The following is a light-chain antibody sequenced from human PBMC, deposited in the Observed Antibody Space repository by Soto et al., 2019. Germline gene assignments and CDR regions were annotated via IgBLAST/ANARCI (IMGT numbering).Light chain of an antibody. V-gene: IGKV3-20*01. CDR3: QQYGSSPGT. J-gene: IGKJ1*01. CDR2: GAS. Sequence: EIVLTQSPGTLSLSPGERATLSCRASQSVSSSYLAWYQQKPGQAPRLLIYGASSRATGIPDRFSGSGSGTDFTIKISRLEPDDFAVYYCQQYGSSPGTFGQGTTVDSK. CDR1: QSVSSSY.